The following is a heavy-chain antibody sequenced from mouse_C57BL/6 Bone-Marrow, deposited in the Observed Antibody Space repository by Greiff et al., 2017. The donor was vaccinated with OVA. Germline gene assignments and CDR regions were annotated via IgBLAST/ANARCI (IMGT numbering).Heavy chain of an antibody. CDR1: GFTFSSYA. V-gene: IGHV5-4*03. D-gene: IGHD2-4*01. CDR3: ARVGGLRRGYYFDY. J-gene: IGHJ2*01. CDR2: ISDGGSYT. Sequence: EVNVVESGGGLVKPGGSLKLSCAASGFTFSSYAMSWVRQTPEKRLEWVATISDGGSYTYYPDNVKGRFTISRDNAKNNLYLQMSHLKSEDTAMYYCARVGGLRRGYYFDYWGQGTTLTVSS.